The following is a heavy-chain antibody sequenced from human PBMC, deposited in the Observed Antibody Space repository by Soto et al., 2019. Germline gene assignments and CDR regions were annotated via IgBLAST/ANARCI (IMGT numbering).Heavy chain of an antibody. Sequence: QVQLQESGPGLMKPSGTLSLTCAVSGDSITSDKWWSWIRQPPGKGLQWIGEIYHSGSTKYNPSLKRRVIISGDKSKNQFSLKLSSVTAADTAVYYCARGETQQQRDYWGQGTLVTVSS. D-gene: IGHD6-13*01. CDR3: ARGETQQQRDY. J-gene: IGHJ4*02. CDR2: IYHSGST. V-gene: IGHV4-4*02. CDR1: GDSITSDKW.